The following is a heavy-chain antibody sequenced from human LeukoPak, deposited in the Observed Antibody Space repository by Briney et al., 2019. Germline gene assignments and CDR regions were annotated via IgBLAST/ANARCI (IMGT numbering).Heavy chain of an antibody. V-gene: IGHV4-4*07. CDR2: FYTRGSP. D-gene: IGHD3-16*01. J-gene: IGHJ4*02. Sequence: PSETLSLTCTVSGGYISSYYWSWIRQPAGKELEWIGRFYTRGSPNYNPSLKSRVTMSVDTSKNQFSLRLSSVSPADTAVYYCAGIGGITYFDYWGQGTLVTVSS. CDR3: AGIGGITYFDY. CDR1: GGYISSYY.